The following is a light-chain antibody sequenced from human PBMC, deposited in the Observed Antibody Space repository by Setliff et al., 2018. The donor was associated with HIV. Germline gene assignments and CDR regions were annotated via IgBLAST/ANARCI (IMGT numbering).Light chain of an antibody. CDR1: SSDVGGYSH. CDR3: SSYAITNTLP. V-gene: IGLV2-14*01. Sequence: SVLTQPASVSGSPGQSITISCTGTSSDVGGYSHVSWYQQHPGKAPKLIIYEVRNRHSGVSNRFSGSKSGNTASLTISGLQAEDEADYYCSSYAITNTLPFGTGTKVTVL. J-gene: IGLJ1*01. CDR2: EVR.